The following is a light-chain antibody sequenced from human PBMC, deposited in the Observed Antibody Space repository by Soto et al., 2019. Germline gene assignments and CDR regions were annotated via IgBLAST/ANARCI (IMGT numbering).Light chain of an antibody. J-gene: IGKJ1*01. CDR1: QSVSSY. Sequence: EIVLTQSPATLSLSPGERATLSCRASQSVSSYLAWYQQKPGQAPRLLIYDASNRATGIPAKFSGSGSGTDSTLTISSLEPEDFAVYDCQQRSNWPLTFGQGTKVEIK. CDR2: DAS. CDR3: QQRSNWPLT. V-gene: IGKV3-11*01.